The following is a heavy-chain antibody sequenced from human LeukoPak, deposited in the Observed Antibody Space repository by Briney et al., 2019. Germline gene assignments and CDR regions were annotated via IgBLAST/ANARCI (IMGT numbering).Heavy chain of an antibody. CDR1: GFVFSGFT. CDR2: INPYGNSR. J-gene: IGHJ4*02. D-gene: IGHD1-26*01. Sequence: PGGSLRLSCRASGFVFSGFTMHWVRQAPGKGLEYVSVINPYGNSRYYAKSVEGRFTISRDNSENTLNLQMGSLRVEDTAVYYCARARSSGAAAPYFDYWGRGTLVTVSS. CDR3: ARARSSGAAAPYFDY. V-gene: IGHV3-64*01.